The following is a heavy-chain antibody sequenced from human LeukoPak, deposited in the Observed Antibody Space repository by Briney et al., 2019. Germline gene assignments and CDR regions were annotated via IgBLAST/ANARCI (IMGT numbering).Heavy chain of an antibody. D-gene: IGHD2/OR15-2a*01. CDR2: ISYDGSNK. J-gene: IGHJ4*02. Sequence: GRSLRLSCAASGFTFSSYAMHWVRQAPGKGLEWVAVISYDGSNKYYADSVKGRFTISRDNSKNTLYLQMNSLGAEDTAVYYCAGDRLSAAFHFDYWGQGTLVTVSS. CDR1: GFTFSSYA. V-gene: IGHV3-30-3*01. CDR3: AGDRLSAAFHFDY.